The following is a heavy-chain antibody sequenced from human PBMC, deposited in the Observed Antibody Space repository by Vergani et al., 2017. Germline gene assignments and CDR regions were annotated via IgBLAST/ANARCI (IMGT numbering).Heavy chain of an antibody. Sequence: QVQLVQSGAEVKKPGSSVKVSCKASGGTFSSYAISWVRQATGHGLEWMGGIIPIFGTANYAQKFQGRVTITADESTSTAYMELSSLRSEDTAVYYCARFGWGSNQAPFDIWGQGTMVTVSS. J-gene: IGHJ3*02. D-gene: IGHD6-19*01. CDR3: ARFGWGSNQAPFDI. V-gene: IGHV1-69*01. CDR2: IIPIFGTA. CDR1: GGTFSSYA.